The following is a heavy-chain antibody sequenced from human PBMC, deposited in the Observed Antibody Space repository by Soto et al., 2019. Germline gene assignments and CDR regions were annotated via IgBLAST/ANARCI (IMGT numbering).Heavy chain of an antibody. CDR1: GFTFSNAW. CDR3: TTDGYFDWLTYFDY. J-gene: IGHJ4*02. Sequence: GGSLRLSCAASGFTFSNAWMNWVRQAPGKGLEWVGRIKSKTDGGTTDYAAPVKGRFTISRDDSKNTLYLQMNSLKTEDTAVYYCTTDGYFDWLTYFDYWGQGTLVTVSS. D-gene: IGHD3-9*01. V-gene: IGHV3-15*07. CDR2: IKSKTDGGTT.